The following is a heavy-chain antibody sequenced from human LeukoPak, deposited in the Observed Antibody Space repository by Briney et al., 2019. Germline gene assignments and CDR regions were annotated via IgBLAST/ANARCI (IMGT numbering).Heavy chain of an antibody. CDR1: GFTFSSYW. Sequence: GGSLRLSCAASGFTFSSYWMNWVRQAPGKGLVWVSRIASDGSSTTYADSVKGRFSISRDNAENTLYLQMNSLRVEDTAVYYCARGRPHGNDYWGQGTLVTVSS. V-gene: IGHV3-74*01. CDR2: IASDGSST. CDR3: ARGRPHGNDY. D-gene: IGHD4-23*01. J-gene: IGHJ4*02.